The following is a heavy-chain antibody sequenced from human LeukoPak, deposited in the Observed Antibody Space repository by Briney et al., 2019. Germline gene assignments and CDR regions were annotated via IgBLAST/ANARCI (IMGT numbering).Heavy chain of an antibody. J-gene: IGHJ4*02. CDR1: GFTFSSYG. CDR3: AKDRDYFGSGRRASLDY. D-gene: IGHD3-10*01. Sequence: GGSLRLSCAASGFTFSSYGMSWVRQAPGKGLEWVAVISFDGNNKYLTDSVKGRFTISRDNSKNTVFLQMNSVRDDDTAAYYCAKDRDYFGSGRRASLDYWGQGTLVTVSS. V-gene: IGHV3-30*18. CDR2: ISFDGNNK.